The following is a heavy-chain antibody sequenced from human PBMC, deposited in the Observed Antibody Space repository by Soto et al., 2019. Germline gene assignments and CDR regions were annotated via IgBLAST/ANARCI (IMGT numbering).Heavy chain of an antibody. Sequence: QVQLVQSGAEVKRPGASVKVSCKASGYTFTSYAMHWVRQAPGQRLEWMGWINTAKDNTKYSHNFQGRVTITRDTSANIVYMEVSSLTSEDSALYYCARGSSWSYFDYWRQGTLVTVSS. V-gene: IGHV1-3*04. J-gene: IGHJ4*02. CDR3: ARGSSWSYFDY. CDR1: GYTFTSYA. D-gene: IGHD6-13*01. CDR2: INTAKDNT.